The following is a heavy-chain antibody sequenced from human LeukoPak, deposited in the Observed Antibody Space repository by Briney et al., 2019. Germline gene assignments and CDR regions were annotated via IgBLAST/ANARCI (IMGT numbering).Heavy chain of an antibody. CDR1: GGTFSSYA. CDR3: ARDLLGSSGWLRPIFYGMDV. CDR2: IIPILGTA. D-gene: IGHD6-19*01. V-gene: IGHV1-69*04. J-gene: IGHJ6*02. Sequence: SVKVSCKASGGTFSSYAISWVRQAPGQGLEWMGRIIPILGTASYAQKFQGRVTITADKSTSTAYMELSSLRSEDTAVYYCARDLLGSSGWLRPIFYGMDVRGQGTTVTVSS.